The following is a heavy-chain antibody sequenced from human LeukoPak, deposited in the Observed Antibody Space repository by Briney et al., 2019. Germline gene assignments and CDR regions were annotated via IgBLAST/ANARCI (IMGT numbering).Heavy chain of an antibody. CDR1: GFTFSSYW. Sequence: GGSLRLSCAASGFTFSSYWMSWVRQAPGRGLEWVADIKQDGSEKYYVDSVKGRFTISRDNAKNSLYMQMNSLRAEDTAVYYCGRSAAAGFFDYWGQGTLVTVSS. J-gene: IGHJ4*02. CDR2: IKQDGSEK. V-gene: IGHV3-7*03. D-gene: IGHD6-13*01. CDR3: GRSAAAGFFDY.